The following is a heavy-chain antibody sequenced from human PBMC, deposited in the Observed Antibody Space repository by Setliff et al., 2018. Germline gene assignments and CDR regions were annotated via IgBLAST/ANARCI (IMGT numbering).Heavy chain of an antibody. D-gene: IGHD6-19*01. CDR1: GFTFSDHY. V-gene: IGHV3-11*01. J-gene: IGHJ4*02. Sequence: PGGSLRLSCVVSGFTFSDHYMDWVRQAPGKGLEWVSDINNGGSSTYYADSVKSRFTISRDNAKNSLYLQMNSLRVEDTAVYYCARDTGQWLVYDFDYWGQGTLVTVSS. CDR2: INNGGSST. CDR3: ARDTGQWLVYDFDY.